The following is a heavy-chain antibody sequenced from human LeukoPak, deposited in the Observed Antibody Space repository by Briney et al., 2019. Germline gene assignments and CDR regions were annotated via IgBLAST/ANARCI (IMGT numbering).Heavy chain of an antibody. CDR3: ARDKFRSDTGSCNIGLFDF. D-gene: IGHD2-15*01. V-gene: IGHV4-34*01. CDR2: INHRGSS. Sequence: NTSETLSLTCGVFGGSFSGYYWTWLRQPPGKGLEWIGQINHRGSSHYNPSLRSRVTISVDTSKTQFSLKLTSVTAADTAVYYCARDKFRSDTGSCNIGLFDFWGQGALVTVSS. J-gene: IGHJ4*02. CDR1: GGSFSGYY.